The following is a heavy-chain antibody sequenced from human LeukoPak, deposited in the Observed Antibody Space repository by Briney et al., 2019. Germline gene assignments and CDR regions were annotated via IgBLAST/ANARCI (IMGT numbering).Heavy chain of an antibody. V-gene: IGHV4-31*03. CDR1: GGSISSGGYY. Sequence: PSETLSLTCTVSGGSISSGGYYWSWIRQHPEKGLEWIGYIYYSGSTYYNPSLKSRVTISVDTSKNQFSLKLSSVTAADTAVYYCARTYSSSSPVRTSGLGYWGQGTLVTVSS. CDR3: ARTYSSSSPVRTSGLGY. CDR2: IYYSGST. J-gene: IGHJ4*02. D-gene: IGHD6-6*01.